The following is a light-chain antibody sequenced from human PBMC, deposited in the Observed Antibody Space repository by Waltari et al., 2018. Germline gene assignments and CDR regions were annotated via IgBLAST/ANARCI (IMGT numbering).Light chain of an antibody. Sequence: ETVMTQSPATLSASPGERVTLSGRASQSVGTELGWYLRKHGQPPRLLIYGVSTSATDSPTRFSGSGSGTEFNLTISGLQSEDFEVYYCQQYDSWPLTFGGGTKVEIK. CDR1: QSVGTE. CDR2: GVS. J-gene: IGKJ4*01. V-gene: IGKV3-15*01. CDR3: QQYDSWPLT.